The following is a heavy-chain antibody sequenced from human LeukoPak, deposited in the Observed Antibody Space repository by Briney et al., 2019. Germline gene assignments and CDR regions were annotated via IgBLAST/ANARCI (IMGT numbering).Heavy chain of an antibody. V-gene: IGHV1-2*02. Sequence: ASVRVSCKASGYTFTAQCMHWVRQAPGQGLEWMGWINPNNGDTKYAQSFLGRVTMTRDTSTTTAYMELRSLRSDDTAVYFCASYPRNIPTPPFDYWGQGTLVTVSS. CDR1: GYTFTAQC. CDR2: INPNNGDT. CDR3: ASYPRNIPTPPFDY. J-gene: IGHJ4*02. D-gene: IGHD2-21*01.